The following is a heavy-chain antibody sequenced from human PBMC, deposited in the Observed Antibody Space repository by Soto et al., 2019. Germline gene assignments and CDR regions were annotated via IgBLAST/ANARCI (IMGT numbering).Heavy chain of an antibody. V-gene: IGHV3-15*07. Sequence: EVQLVESGGGSLKPGESLRISCAASGFTFSNAWMNWVRQAPGKGLQWVGRIKTKTDGGTTDYAAPGKGRFTISRDDSKNTVYLQMNSLKSEDTAVYYCTTGGAFGGLVIADYWGQGTLVTVSS. D-gene: IGHD3-16*01. J-gene: IGHJ4*02. CDR2: IKTKTDGGTT. CDR1: GFTFSNAW. CDR3: TTGGAFGGLVIADY.